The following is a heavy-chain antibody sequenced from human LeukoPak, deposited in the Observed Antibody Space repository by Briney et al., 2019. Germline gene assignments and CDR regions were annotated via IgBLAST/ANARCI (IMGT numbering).Heavy chain of an antibody. D-gene: IGHD3-9*01. V-gene: IGHV4-38-2*02. Sequence: SETLSLTCTVSGYSISSGYYWVWIRQPPGKGLEWIGSGYHRGSTYYHPSLKSRVTISVDTSKNQFSLELSSVTAADTSFYFKQKTAYDILTGYPSQPIDSWGQGTLVTVSS. CDR1: GYSISSGYY. CDR3: QKTAYDILTGYPSQPIDS. CDR2: GYHRGST. J-gene: IGHJ4*02.